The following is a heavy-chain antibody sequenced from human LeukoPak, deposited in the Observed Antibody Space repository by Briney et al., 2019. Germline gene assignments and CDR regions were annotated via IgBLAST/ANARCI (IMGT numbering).Heavy chain of an antibody. Sequence: PSETVSLTCTVSGGSIRSYYWSWLRQPPGKGLEWVGYIYYSGSTNSNHSLKSRVTISVATSKNHFSLKVSSVTAADTAVYYCARALTPGYCSGGTCPYFDYWGQGTLVTVSS. CDR3: ARALTPGYCSGGTCPYFDY. J-gene: IGHJ4*02. D-gene: IGHD2-15*01. CDR1: GGSIRSYY. CDR2: IYYSGST. V-gene: IGHV4-59*01.